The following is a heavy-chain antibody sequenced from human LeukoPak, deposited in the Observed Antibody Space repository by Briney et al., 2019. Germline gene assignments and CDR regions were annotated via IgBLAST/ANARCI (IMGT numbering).Heavy chain of an antibody. J-gene: IGHJ6*03. CDR1: GFTFDDYA. V-gene: IGHV3-21*01. CDR2: ISSSSSYI. Sequence: PGGSLRLSCAASGFTFDDYAMHWVRQAPGKGLEWVSSISSSSSYIYYADSVKGRFTISRDNAKNSLYLQMNSLRAEDTAVYYCARDHPARYCSSTSCYAGGRHYYYYMDVWGKGTTVIVSS. CDR3: ARDHPARYCSSTSCYAGGRHYYYYMDV. D-gene: IGHD2-2*01.